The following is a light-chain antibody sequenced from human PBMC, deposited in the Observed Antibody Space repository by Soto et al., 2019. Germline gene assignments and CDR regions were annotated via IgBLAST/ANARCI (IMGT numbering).Light chain of an antibody. CDR2: EVS. CDR1: SNDVGAYKY. V-gene: IGLV2-14*01. Sequence: QSALTQPASVSGSPGQSITISCTGTSNDVGAYKYVSWYQQLPGKAPKLMIYEVSNRPSGVSNRFSGSKSGNTASLTISGLQAEEEADYYCSSYTSTSTLFGGGTQLTVL. CDR3: SSYTSTSTL. J-gene: IGLJ3*02.